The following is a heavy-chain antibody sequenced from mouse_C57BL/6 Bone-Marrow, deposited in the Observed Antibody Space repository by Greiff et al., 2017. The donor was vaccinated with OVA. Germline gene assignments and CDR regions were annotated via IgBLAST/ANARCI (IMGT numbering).Heavy chain of an antibody. J-gene: IGHJ3*01. Sequence: EVQLQQPGPELVKPGASVKISCKASGYSFTDYNMNWVKQSNGKSLEWIGVINPSYGTTSYNQKFKGKATLTVDQSSSTAYMQLNSLTSEDSAVYYCARGREQLGPAWFAYWGQGTLVTVSA. V-gene: IGHV1-39*01. CDR2: INPSYGTT. CDR1: GYSFTDYN. CDR3: ARGREQLGPAWFAY. D-gene: IGHD3-1*01.